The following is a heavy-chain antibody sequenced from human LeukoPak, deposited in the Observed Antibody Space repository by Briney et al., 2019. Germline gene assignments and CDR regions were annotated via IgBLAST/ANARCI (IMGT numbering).Heavy chain of an antibody. J-gene: IGHJ6*03. CDR2: IYYSGST. Sequence: TSETLSLTCTVSGGSISSYYWSWIRQPPGKGLEWIGYIYYSGSTDYNPSLKSRVTISVDTSKNQFSLKLSSVTAADTAVYYCARAYYYDFWSGYYETPYYYYYMDVWGKGTTVTVSS. V-gene: IGHV4-59*01. D-gene: IGHD3-3*01. CDR1: GGSISSYY. CDR3: ARAYYYDFWSGYYETPYYYYYMDV.